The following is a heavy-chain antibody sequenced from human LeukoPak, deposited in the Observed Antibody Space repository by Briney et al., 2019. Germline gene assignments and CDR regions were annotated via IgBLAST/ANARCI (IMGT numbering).Heavy chain of an antibody. CDR2: ISGSGGST. CDR1: GFTFSSYA. CDR3: ARRGRFRIAAAVGSDY. D-gene: IGHD6-13*01. V-gene: IGHV3-23*01. J-gene: IGHJ4*02. Sequence: GGSLRLSCAASGFTFSSYAMSWVRQAPGKGLEWVSAISGSGGSTYYADSVKGRFTISRDNAKNSLYLQMNSLRAEGTAVYYCARRGRFRIAAAVGSDYWGQGTLVTVSS.